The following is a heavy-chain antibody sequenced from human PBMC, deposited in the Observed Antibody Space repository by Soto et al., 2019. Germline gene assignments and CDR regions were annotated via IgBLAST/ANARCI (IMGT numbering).Heavy chain of an antibody. D-gene: IGHD1-7*01. CDR3: AMAGNYRYFDA. Sequence: QVQLQESGPGLVTPSETLSLTCTVSGGSVSSGTYYWSWIRQHPGKGLEWIGYISSRGRTNYNPSLKSRVTISVDTSKNQFSLKLTSVTAADTAVYYCAMAGNYRYFDAWGQGTLVTVSS. J-gene: IGHJ4*02. CDR1: GGSVSSGTYY. V-gene: IGHV4-61*01. CDR2: ISSRGRT.